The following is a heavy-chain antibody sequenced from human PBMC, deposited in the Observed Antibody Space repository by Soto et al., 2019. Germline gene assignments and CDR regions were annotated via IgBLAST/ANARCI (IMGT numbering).Heavy chain of an antibody. V-gene: IGHV3-53*04. CDR3: AKDRSTYYLVPPFDP. CDR1: GFTVSSNY. D-gene: IGHD3-10*01. CDR2: IYSGGST. Sequence: GGSLRLSCAASGFTVSSNYMSWVRQAPGKGLEWVSVIYSGGSTYYADSVKGRFTISRHNSKNTLYLQMNSLRAEDTAVYYCAKDRSTYYLVPPFDPWGQGTLVIVSS. J-gene: IGHJ5*02.